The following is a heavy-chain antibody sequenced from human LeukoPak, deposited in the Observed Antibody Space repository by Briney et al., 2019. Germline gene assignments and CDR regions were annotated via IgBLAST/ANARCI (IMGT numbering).Heavy chain of an antibody. D-gene: IGHD3-22*01. CDR3: AKDFDYYDSSGYYHGSHCFDY. J-gene: IGHJ4*02. CDR2: IRYDGSNK. CDR1: GFTFSSYG. Sequence: GGSLRLSCAASGFTFSSYGMHWVRQAPGKGLEWVAFIRYDGSNKYYADSVKGRFTISRDNSKNALYLQMNSLRAEDTAVYYCAKDFDYYDSSGYYHGSHCFDYWGQGTLVTVSS. V-gene: IGHV3-30*02.